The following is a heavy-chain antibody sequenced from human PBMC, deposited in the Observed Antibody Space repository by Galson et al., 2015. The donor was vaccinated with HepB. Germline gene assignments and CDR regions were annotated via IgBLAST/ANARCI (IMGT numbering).Heavy chain of an antibody. V-gene: IGHV1-2*06. Sequence: SVKVSCKASGYTFTGYYMHWVRQAPGQGLEWMGRINPNSGGTNYAQKFQGRVTMTRDTSISTAYMELSRLRSDDTAVYYCARVRPSIAAAGTGTPWFDPWGQGTLVTVSS. CDR3: ARVRPSIAAAGTGTPWFDP. J-gene: IGHJ5*02. D-gene: IGHD6-13*01. CDR1: GYTFTGYY. CDR2: INPNSGGT.